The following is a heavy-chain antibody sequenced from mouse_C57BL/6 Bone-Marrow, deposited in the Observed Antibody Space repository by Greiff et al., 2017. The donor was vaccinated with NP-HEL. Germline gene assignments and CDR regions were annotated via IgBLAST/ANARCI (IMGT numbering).Heavy chain of an antibody. J-gene: IGHJ4*01. CDR1: GFNIKDDY. CDR2: IDPENGDT. CDR3: TTGGSSPYAMDY. D-gene: IGHD1-1*01. V-gene: IGHV14-4*01. Sequence: EVKLQESGAELVRPGASVKLSCTVSGFNIKDDYMHWVKQRPEQGLEWIGWIDPENGDTEYASKFQGKATRTADTSSNTAYLQLSSLTSEDTAVYYCTTGGSSPYAMDYWGQGTSVTVSS.